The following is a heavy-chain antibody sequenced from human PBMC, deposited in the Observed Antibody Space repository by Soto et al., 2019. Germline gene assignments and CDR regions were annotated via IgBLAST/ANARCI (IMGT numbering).Heavy chain of an antibody. Sequence: GASVKVSCKAPGYTFTSYAMHWVRQSPGQRLERMGWINAGNGNTKYSQMFQGRVTITRDTSASTAYMELSSLRSEDTAVYYCASSYYYDSSGYSSLYYYYGMDVWGQGTTVTVSS. J-gene: IGHJ6*02. CDR2: INAGNGNT. V-gene: IGHV1-3*01. D-gene: IGHD3-22*01. CDR1: GYTFTSYA. CDR3: ASSYYYDSSGYSSLYYYYGMDV.